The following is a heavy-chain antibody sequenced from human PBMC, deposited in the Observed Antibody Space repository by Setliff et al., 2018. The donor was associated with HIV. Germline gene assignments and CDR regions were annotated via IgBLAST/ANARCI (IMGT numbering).Heavy chain of an antibody. J-gene: IGHJ4*01. CDR3: ARVQYHYVNNGDSYYFTH. CDR1: GGSISSRSYY. CDR2: IYSNGNT. Sequence: SETLSLTCTVSGGSISSRSYYWSWLRQPAGKGLEWIGRIYSNGNTDYNPSLKSRVTISEDTSKNQFSLKVNSVTAADTAMYYCARVQYHYVNNGDSYYFTHWGHGTLVTVSS. V-gene: IGHV4-61*02. D-gene: IGHD3-10*02.